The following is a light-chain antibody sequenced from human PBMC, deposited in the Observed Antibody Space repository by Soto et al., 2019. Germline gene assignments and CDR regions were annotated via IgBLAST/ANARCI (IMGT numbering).Light chain of an antibody. J-gene: IGKJ5*01. Sequence: ILMTQSAASLSASPGDRVTITCRASQGISSYLAWYQQKPGKAPKLLIYAASTLQSGVPSRFSGSGSGTDFTLTISSLQPEDFATYYCQQYYSFPLTFGQGTLLEV. CDR3: QQYYSFPLT. V-gene: IGKV1-8*01. CDR1: QGISSY. CDR2: AAS.